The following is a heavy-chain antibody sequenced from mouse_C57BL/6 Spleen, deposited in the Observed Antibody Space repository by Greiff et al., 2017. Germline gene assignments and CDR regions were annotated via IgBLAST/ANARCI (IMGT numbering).Heavy chain of an antibody. V-gene: IGHV1-82*01. J-gene: IGHJ2*01. CDR3: AREEAITTVAYYFDY. CDR2: IYPGDGDT. CDR1: GYAFSSSW. Sequence: VKLVESGPELVKPGASVKISCKASGYAFSSSWMNWVKQRPGKGLEWIGRIYPGDGDTNYTGKFKGKATLTADKSSSTAYMQLSSLTSEDSAVYFCAREEAITTVAYYFDYWGQGTTLTVSS. D-gene: IGHD1-1*01.